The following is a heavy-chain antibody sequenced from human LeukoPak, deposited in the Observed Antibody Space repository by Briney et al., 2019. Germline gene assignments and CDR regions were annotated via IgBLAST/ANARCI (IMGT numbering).Heavy chain of an antibody. CDR2: ISYDGSNK. V-gene: IGHV3-30-3*01. Sequence: GGSLRLSCAASGFTFSSYAMHWVRQAPGKGLEWVAVISYDGSNKYYADSVKGRFTISKDNSKNTLYLQMNSLRAEDTAVYYCARDHHYGDYLDYWGQGTLVTVSS. CDR1: GFTFSSYA. J-gene: IGHJ4*02. D-gene: IGHD4-17*01. CDR3: ARDHHYGDYLDY.